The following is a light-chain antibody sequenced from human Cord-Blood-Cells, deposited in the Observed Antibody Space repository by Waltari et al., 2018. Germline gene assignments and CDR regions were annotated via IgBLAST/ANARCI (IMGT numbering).Light chain of an antibody. CDR3: CSYAGSSTWV. J-gene: IGLJ3*02. CDR1: SSDAGSHHL. Sequence: SALTQPASVSGSPGQSITISCTGTSSDAGSHHLVPWYQPRPGNAPKPMIYEGSKRPSGVSNRFSGSKSGNTASLTISGLQAEDEADYYCCSYAGSSTWVFGGGTKLTVV. CDR2: EGS. V-gene: IGLV2-23*01.